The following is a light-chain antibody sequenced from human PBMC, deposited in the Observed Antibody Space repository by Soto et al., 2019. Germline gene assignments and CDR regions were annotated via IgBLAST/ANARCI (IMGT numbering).Light chain of an antibody. V-gene: IGKV3-15*01. Sequence: DIVMTQSPVTLSVSPGDRATLSCRASQSVGHNFAGFQQKPGQAPRLLIYGASAGATGIPARFSGSGFGTEFTLTTSILQSEDMAVYYGQQYNNWPRTFGQGTKVEIK. CDR2: GAS. CDR3: QQYNNWPRT. CDR1: QSVGHN. J-gene: IGKJ1*01.